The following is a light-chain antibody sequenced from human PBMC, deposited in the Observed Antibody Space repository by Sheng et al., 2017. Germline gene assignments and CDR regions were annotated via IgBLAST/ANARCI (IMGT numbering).Light chain of an antibody. CDR1: QNVNSY. CDR2: VTS. Sequence: DIQMTQSPSSLSASVGDRVTITCRASQNVNSYVNWYQQKPGQAPKVIISVTSNLQSGVPSRFSGSGSWTQFTLTISGLQPEDSAVYYCQQGHSVPWTFGQGTKVQIK. J-gene: IGKJ1*01. V-gene: IGKV1-39*01. CDR3: QQGHSVPWT.